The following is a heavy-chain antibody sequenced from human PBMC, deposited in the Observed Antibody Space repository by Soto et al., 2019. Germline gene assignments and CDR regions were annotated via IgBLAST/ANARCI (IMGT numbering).Heavy chain of an antibody. CDR3: ARTAAAGKYYYGMDV. CDR2: IYPGDSDT. D-gene: IGHD6-13*01. Sequence: GESLKISCKGSGYSFTSYWIGWVRQMPGKGLECLGIIYPGDSDTRYSPSFQGQVTISADKSISTAYLQWSSLKASDTAMYYCARTAAAGKYYYGMDVWGQGTTVTVSS. CDR1: GYSFTSYW. J-gene: IGHJ6*02. V-gene: IGHV5-51*01.